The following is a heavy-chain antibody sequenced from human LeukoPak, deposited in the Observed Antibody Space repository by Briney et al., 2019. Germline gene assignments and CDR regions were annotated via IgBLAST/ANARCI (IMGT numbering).Heavy chain of an antibody. CDR1: GFPFNNYW. V-gene: IGHV3-7*04. CDR3: TRAGSYWGATSFYYF. J-gene: IGHJ4*02. D-gene: IGHD3-10*01. CDR2: INLGGNEG. Sequence: PGGSLRLSCGASGFPFNNYWMAWVRLSPGKGLEWVANINLGGNEGHYADSVQDRFIISRDNAQNSLHLQMNSLRSDDTGVYYCTRAGSYWGATSFYYFWGQGVLVTVSS.